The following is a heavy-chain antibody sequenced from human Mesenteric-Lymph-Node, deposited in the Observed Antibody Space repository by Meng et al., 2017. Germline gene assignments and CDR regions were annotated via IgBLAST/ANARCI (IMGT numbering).Heavy chain of an antibody. V-gene: IGHV3-48*03. Sequence: GESLKISCAASGFTFSSYEMNWVRQAPGKGLEWVSYIGSSGSAIYYADSVRGRFTISRDNAKNSLYLQMNSLRAEDTAVYYCARPSGGGDYFDYWGQGTLVTVSS. CDR2: IGSSGSAI. D-gene: IGHD2-15*01. CDR1: GFTFSSYE. CDR3: ARPSGGGDYFDY. J-gene: IGHJ4*02.